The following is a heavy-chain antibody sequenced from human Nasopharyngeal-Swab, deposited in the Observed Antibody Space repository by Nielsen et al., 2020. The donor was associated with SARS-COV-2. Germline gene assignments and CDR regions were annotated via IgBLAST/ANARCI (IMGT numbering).Heavy chain of an antibody. CDR1: GFTFSGYA. D-gene: IGHD3-10*01. V-gene: IGHV3-23*01. Sequence: GESLKISCAASGFTFSGYAMSWVRQAPGKGLEWVSGISGSGGSTYYADSVKGRFTISRDNSKNTLYLQMNSLRAEDTAVYYCAKDRTTMGRGVDYWGQGTLVTVSS. J-gene: IGHJ4*02. CDR2: ISGSGGST. CDR3: AKDRTTMGRGVDY.